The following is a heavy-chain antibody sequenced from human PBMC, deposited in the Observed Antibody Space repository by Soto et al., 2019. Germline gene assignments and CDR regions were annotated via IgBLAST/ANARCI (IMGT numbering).Heavy chain of an antibody. J-gene: IGHJ6*02. V-gene: IGHV3-73*01. CDR2: IRSKANNYAP. Sequence: GGSLRLSCTASGFSFSASTIHWVRQASEKGLEWVGRIRSKANNYAPAYGASVKGRFTISRDDSKNTAYLQMNSLKTEDTAVYYCATLNSSSSRCYIFYYGIDVSGQGTKVTVYS. CDR3: ATLNSSSSRCYIFYYGIDV. CDR1: GFSFSAST. D-gene: IGHD2-2*01.